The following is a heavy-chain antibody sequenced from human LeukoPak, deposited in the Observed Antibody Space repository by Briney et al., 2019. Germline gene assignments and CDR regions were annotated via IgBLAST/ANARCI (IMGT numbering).Heavy chain of an antibody. CDR3: ARYSNGWSYFDY. CDR2: MYYSGST. Sequence: SETLSLTCTVSGGSISSYYWSWIRQPPGKGLEWIGYMYYSGSTNYNPSLKSRVTISVDTSKNQFSLKLSSVTAADTAVYYCARYSNGWSYFDYWGRGTLVTVSS. CDR1: GGSISSYY. J-gene: IGHJ4*02. V-gene: IGHV4-59*01. D-gene: IGHD6-19*01.